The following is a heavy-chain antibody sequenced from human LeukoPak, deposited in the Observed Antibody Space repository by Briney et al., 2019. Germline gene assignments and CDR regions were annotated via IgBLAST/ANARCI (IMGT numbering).Heavy chain of an antibody. Sequence: PGGSLSLSCAASGFSFSNYGMHWVRQAPGKGLEWVAVIWDDGSYKYYADSVKGRFTISRDNSKNTLYLQITSLRAEDTAVYYCAKPTSGSGSFLIDYWGQGTLVTVSS. D-gene: IGHD1-26*01. CDR1: GFSFSNYG. CDR2: IWDDGSYK. J-gene: IGHJ4*02. CDR3: AKPTSGSGSFLIDY. V-gene: IGHV3-33*06.